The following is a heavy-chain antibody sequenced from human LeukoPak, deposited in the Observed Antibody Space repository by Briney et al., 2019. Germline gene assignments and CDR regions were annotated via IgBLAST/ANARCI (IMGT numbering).Heavy chain of an antibody. V-gene: IGHV4-4*07. CDR2: IYTSGST. J-gene: IGHJ4*02. Sequence: SETLSLTCTVSGGSISSYYWSWIRQPAGKGLEWIGRIYTSGSTNYTPSLKSRVTISVDKSKNQFSLKLSSVTAADTAVYYCAREKSRRGFIYYFDYWGQGTLVTVSS. CDR3: AREKSRRGFIYYFDY. D-gene: IGHD3-10*01. CDR1: GGSISSYY.